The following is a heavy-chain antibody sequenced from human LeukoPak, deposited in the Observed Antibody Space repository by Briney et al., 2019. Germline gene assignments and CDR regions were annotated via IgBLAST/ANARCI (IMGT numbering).Heavy chain of an antibody. Sequence: SVKVSCKASGYAFSGSYLHWVRQAPGQGLEWMGRIIPILGIANYAQKFQGRVTITADKSTSTAYMELSSLRSEDTAVYYCARALYYYDSSGYYYGGWGQGTLVTVSS. CDR1: GYAFSGSY. J-gene: IGHJ4*02. V-gene: IGHV1-69*04. D-gene: IGHD3-22*01. CDR3: ARALYYYDSSGYYYGG. CDR2: IIPILGIA.